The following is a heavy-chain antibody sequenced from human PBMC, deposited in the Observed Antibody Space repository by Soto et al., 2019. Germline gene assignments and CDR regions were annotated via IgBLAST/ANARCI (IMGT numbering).Heavy chain of an antibody. J-gene: IGHJ5*02. CDR3: ARDLWGITMVRGVRTNWFDP. D-gene: IGHD3-10*01. CDR2: ISAYNGNT. V-gene: IGHV1-18*01. Sequence: ASVKVSCKASGYTFTSYGISWVRQAPGQGLEWMGWISAYNGNTNYAQKLQGRVTMTTDTSTSTAYMELRSLRSDDTAVYYCARDLWGITMVRGVRTNWFDPWGPGTLVTVS. CDR1: GYTFTSYG.